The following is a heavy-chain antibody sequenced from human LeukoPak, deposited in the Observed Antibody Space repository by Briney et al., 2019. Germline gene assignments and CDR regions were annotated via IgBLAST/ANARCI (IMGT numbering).Heavy chain of an antibody. Sequence: SETLSLTCTVSGGSVSSGSYYWSWIRQPPGKGLEWIGYIYYSGSTNYNPSLKSRVTISVDTSKNQFSLKLSSVTAADTAVYYCARGGGYSYGHYFDYWGQGTLVTVSS. D-gene: IGHD5-18*01. CDR1: GGSVSSGSYY. J-gene: IGHJ4*02. V-gene: IGHV4-61*01. CDR2: IYYSGST. CDR3: ARGGGYSYGHYFDY.